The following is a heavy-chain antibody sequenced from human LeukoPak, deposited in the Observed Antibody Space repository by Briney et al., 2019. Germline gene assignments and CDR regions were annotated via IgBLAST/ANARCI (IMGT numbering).Heavy chain of an antibody. CDR3: AKDAYYGSGSPYYFDY. CDR2: ISGSGGAT. D-gene: IGHD3-10*01. V-gene: IGHV3-23*01. CDR1: GFTFSYYA. J-gene: IGHJ4*02. Sequence: GGSLRLSCAASGFTFSYYALSWVRQAPGKGLEWVSGISGSGGATCYADSVKGRFTISRDNSKNTLYVQMNSLRAEDTAVYYCAKDAYYGSGSPYYFDYWGQGTLVTVSS.